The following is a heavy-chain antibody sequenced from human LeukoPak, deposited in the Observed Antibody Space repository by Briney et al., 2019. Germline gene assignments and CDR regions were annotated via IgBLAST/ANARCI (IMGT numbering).Heavy chain of an antibody. CDR3: ARLPVGYNWNDNFDY. J-gene: IGHJ4*02. Sequence: SETLSLTCTVSGGSISSYYWSWIRQPPGKGLEWIGYIYYSGSTNYNPSLKSRVTISVDTSKNQFSLKLSSVTAADTAVYYCARLPVGYNWNDNFDYWGQGTLATVSS. D-gene: IGHD1-1*01. CDR2: IYYSGST. V-gene: IGHV4-59*01. CDR1: GGSISSYY.